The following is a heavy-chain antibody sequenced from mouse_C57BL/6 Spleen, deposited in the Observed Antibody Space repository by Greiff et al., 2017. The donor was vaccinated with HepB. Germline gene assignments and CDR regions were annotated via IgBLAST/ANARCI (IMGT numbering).Heavy chain of an antibody. CDR1: GYTFTSYW. J-gene: IGHJ1*03. D-gene: IGHD1-1*01. CDR2: IYPSDSET. V-gene: IGHV1-61*01. CDR3: AREGHGGSSYGYFDV. Sequence: VQLQQPGAELVRPGSSVKLSCKASGYTFTSYWMDWVKQRPGQGLEWIGIIYPSDSETHYNQKFKDKATLTVDKSSSTAYMQLSSLTSEDSAVYYCAREGHGGSSYGYFDVWGTGTTVTVSS.